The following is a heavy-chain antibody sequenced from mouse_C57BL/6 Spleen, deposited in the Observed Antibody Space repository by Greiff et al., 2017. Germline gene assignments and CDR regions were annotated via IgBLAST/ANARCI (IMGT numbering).Heavy chain of an antibody. Sequence: QVQLQQSGAELVKPGASVKISCKASGYAFSSYWMNWVKQRPGKGLEWIGQIYPGDGDTNYNGKFKGKATLTADKSSRTAYMQLSSLTSEDSAVYFCAREGVITTVVDFDYWGQGTTLTVSS. CDR3: AREGVITTVVDFDY. V-gene: IGHV1-80*01. D-gene: IGHD1-1*01. CDR2: IYPGDGDT. J-gene: IGHJ2*01. CDR1: GYAFSSYW.